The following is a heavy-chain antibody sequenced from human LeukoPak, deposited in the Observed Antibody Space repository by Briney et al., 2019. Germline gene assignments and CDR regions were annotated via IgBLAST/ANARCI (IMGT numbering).Heavy chain of an antibody. D-gene: IGHD5-12*01. CDR2: IIPILGIA. V-gene: IGHV1-69*02. CDR3: ARVGGEYSGYDYGY. Sequence: SVKVSCKASGGTFSSYTISWVRQAPGQGREWMGRIIPILGIANYAQKFQGRVTITADKSTSTAYMELSSLRTEDTAVYNCARVGGEYSGYDYGYWGQGTLVTVSS. CDR1: GGTFSSYT. J-gene: IGHJ4*02.